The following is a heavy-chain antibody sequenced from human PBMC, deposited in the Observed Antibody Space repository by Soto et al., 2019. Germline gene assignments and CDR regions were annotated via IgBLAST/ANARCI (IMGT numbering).Heavy chain of an antibody. Sequence: SETLSLTCTVSGGSISSSSYYWGWIRQPPGKGRERIGSIYYSGSTYYNPSLKSRVTISVHTSNSQFSLELSSVTAADTAVYSCARGLISGSQYSGGWYYFDSWGQETQVTVSS. CDR1: GGSISSSSYY. CDR2: IYYSGST. V-gene: IGHV4-39*07. CDR3: ARGLISGSQYSGGWYYFDS. J-gene: IGHJ4*02. D-gene: IGHD1-26*01.